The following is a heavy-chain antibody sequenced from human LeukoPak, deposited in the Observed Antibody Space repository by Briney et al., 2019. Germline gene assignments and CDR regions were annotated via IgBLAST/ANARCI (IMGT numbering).Heavy chain of an antibody. D-gene: IGHD5-12*01. CDR2: IYYSGST. V-gene: IGHV4-59*01. CDR3: ARSSGYSGYDQYFQH. CDR1: GGSISSYY. J-gene: IGHJ1*01. Sequence: PSETLSLTCTVSGGSISSYYWSWIRQPPGKGLEWIGYIYYSGSTNYNPSLKSRVTISVDTSKNQFSLKLSSVTAADTAVYYCARSSGYSGYDQYFQHWGQGTLVTVSS.